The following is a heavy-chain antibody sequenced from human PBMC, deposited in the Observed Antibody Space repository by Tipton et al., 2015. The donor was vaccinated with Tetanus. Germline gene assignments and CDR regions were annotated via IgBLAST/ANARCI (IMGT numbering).Heavy chain of an antibody. D-gene: IGHD4-17*01. V-gene: IGHV4-61*01. CDR2: TYYSGST. J-gene: IGHJ4*02. CDR1: GASIGSISYY. Sequence: TLSLTCTVSGASIGSISYYWSWIRQPPGKGLERIGYTYYSGSTGYNPSPKSRVTISIDSSKNQFSLKLTSVTAADTAVYYCARDERYGDYAYWGQGALVTVSS. CDR3: ARDERYGDYAY.